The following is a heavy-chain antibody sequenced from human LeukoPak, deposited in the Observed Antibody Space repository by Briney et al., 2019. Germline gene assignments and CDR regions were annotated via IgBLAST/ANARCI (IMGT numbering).Heavy chain of an antibody. CDR1: GFTFSSYA. Sequence: PGGSLRLSCAASGFTFSSYAMSWVRQAPGKGLEWVSAISGSGGSTYYADSVKGRFTISRDNSKNTLYLQMNSLRAEDTAVYYCAKDSLLEWLTRYYFDYWGQGTLVTVSS. D-gene: IGHD3-3*01. J-gene: IGHJ4*02. CDR3: AKDSLLEWLTRYYFDY. CDR2: ISGSGGST. V-gene: IGHV3-23*01.